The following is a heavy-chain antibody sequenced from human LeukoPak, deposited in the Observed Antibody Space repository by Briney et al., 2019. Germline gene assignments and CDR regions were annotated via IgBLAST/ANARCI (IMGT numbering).Heavy chain of an antibody. CDR1: GFTFSSYG. D-gene: IGHD3-3*01. CDR2: ISYDGSNK. CDR3: AKATYYDSWSGSEDYYYGMDV. J-gene: IGHJ6*02. Sequence: GGSLRLSCAASGFTFSSYGMHWVRQAPGKGLEWVAVISYDGSNKYYADSVKGRFTISRDNSKNTLYLQMNSLRAEDTAVYYCAKATYYDSWSGSEDYYYGMDVWGQGTTVTVS. V-gene: IGHV3-30*18.